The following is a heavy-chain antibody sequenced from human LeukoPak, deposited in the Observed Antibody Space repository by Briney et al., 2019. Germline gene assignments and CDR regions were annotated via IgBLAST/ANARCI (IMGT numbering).Heavy chain of an antibody. CDR2: ISAYNGNT. D-gene: IGHD5-18*01. CDR1: GYTFTSYG. J-gene: IGHJ4*02. V-gene: IGHV1-18*01. CDR3: ARTRDTAMVDYGDY. Sequence: ASVKVSCKASGYTFTSYGISWVRQAPGQGLEWMGWISAYNGNTNYAQKLQGRVTMTTDTSTSTAYIELRSLRSDDTAVYYCARTRDTAMVDYGDYWGQGTLVTVSP.